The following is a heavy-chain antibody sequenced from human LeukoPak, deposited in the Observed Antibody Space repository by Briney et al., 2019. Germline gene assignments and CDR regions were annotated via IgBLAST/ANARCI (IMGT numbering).Heavy chain of an antibody. CDR2: SIPIFGTA. D-gene: IGHD1-14*01. CDR1: GGTFSSYA. V-gene: IGHV1-69*06. J-gene: IGHJ3*02. Sequence: SVKVSCKASGGTFSSYAISWVRQSPGQGPEWMGGSIPIFGTANYAQKFQGRVTITADKSTSTAYMELSSLRSEDTAVYYCARETESRPSLDAFDIWGQGTMVTVSS. CDR3: ARETESRPSLDAFDI.